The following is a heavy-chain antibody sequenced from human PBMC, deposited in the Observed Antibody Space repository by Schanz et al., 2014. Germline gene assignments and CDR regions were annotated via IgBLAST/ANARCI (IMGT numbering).Heavy chain of an antibody. V-gene: IGHV3-7*01. Sequence: EVQLVESGGGLVQPGGSLRLSCAASGFSVSSNFMTWVRQAPGKGLESVASINNDGSQKFYVDSVKGRFTISRDNAKSSLYLQMNSLRDDDTAVYYCARDRGLNSYGDVMIYYHYYGMDVWGQGTTVTVSS. CDR3: ARDRGLNSYGDVMIYYHYYGMDV. D-gene: IGHD4-17*01. CDR2: INNDGSQK. CDR1: GFSVSSNF. J-gene: IGHJ6*02.